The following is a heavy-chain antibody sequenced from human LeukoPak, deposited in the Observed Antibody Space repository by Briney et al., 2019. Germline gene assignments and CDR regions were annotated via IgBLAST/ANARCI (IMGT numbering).Heavy chain of an antibody. CDR1: GFTFSSYA. J-gene: IGHJ4*02. V-gene: IGHV3-23*01. CDR2: ISGSGGST. D-gene: IGHD3-3*01. Sequence: GGSLRLSCAASGFTFSSYAMSWVRQAPGKGLEWVSAISGSGGSTYYADSVKGRFTISRDNAKNTLYLQMNSLRAEDTAVYYCAKDYGRITIFGVVTSFDYWGQGTLVTVSS. CDR3: AKDYGRITIFGVVTSFDY.